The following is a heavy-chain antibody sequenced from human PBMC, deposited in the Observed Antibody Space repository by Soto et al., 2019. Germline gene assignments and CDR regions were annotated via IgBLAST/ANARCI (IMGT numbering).Heavy chain of an antibody. D-gene: IGHD5-18*01. Sequence: PGGSLSLSCAASGFTFSSYAMSWVRQAPGKGLEWVSAISGSGGSTYYADSVKGRFTISRDNSKNTQYLQMNSLRAEDTAVYYCAKDVKIQLWRLFLGYFDYWRQGTLLTASS. J-gene: IGHJ4*02. CDR1: GFTFSSYA. CDR2: ISGSGGST. CDR3: AKDVKIQLWRLFLGYFDY. V-gene: IGHV3-23*01.